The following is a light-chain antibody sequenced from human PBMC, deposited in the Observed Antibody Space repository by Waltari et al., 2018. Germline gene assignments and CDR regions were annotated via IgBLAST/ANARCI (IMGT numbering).Light chain of an antibody. Sequence: QAVVTQDPSLTVYPGGTVTLTSHSSLAAVTIGHYPYCFPQKTDQAPRTLIYYTSNKDSWTPARFSGSLLGGKAALTLSGAQPEDEAEYYCLLSYSGPWVFGGGTKLTVL. CDR2: YTS. V-gene: IGLV7-46*01. J-gene: IGLJ3*02. CDR1: LAAVTIGHY. CDR3: LLSYSGPWV.